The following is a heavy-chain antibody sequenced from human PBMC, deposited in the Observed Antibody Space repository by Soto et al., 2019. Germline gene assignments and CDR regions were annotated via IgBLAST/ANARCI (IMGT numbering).Heavy chain of an antibody. CDR2: IYHTGSI. D-gene: IGHD2-2*01. CDR3: ARDLGYCSSTSCFSYGMDV. V-gene: IGHV4-59*11. CDR1: GVSMSGHF. Sequence: SETLSLTCAVSGVSMSGHFWNWIRQTPGRGLEWIGYIYHTGSIQYNPSLKSRVTISIDTSKSQFSLKLSSVTAADTAVYYCARDLGYCSSTSCFSYGMDVWGQGTTVTVSS. J-gene: IGHJ6*02.